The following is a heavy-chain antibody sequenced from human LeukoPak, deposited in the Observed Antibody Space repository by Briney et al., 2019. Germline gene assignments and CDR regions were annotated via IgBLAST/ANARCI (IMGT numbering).Heavy chain of an antibody. J-gene: IGHJ4*02. Sequence: PGRSLRLSCAPSGLTFSSYGMHWLRHAPGKGLEWVAVISYDGSNKYYADSLKGRFTIARDNTKNTLYLQINSHKAADKAVYYCEKDFMQEQPIYWGEGTLVSVSS. V-gene: IGHV3-30*18. D-gene: IGHD1/OR15-1a*01. CDR1: GLTFSSYG. CDR2: ISYDGSNK. CDR3: EKDFMQEQPIY.